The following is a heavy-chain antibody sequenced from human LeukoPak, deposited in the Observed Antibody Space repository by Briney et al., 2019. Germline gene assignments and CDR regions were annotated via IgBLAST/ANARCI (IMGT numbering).Heavy chain of an antibody. V-gene: IGHV4-34*01. CDR1: GGSFSGYY. Sequence: PSETLSLTCAVYGGSFSGYYWSWIRQRPGKGLEWSGKINHSGSTNYNPSLTSRVTISVDTSKNKFSLKLSSVTAADTAVYYCARTGYCSSTSCYLGAFDIWGQGTMVTVSS. D-gene: IGHD2-2*01. J-gene: IGHJ3*02. CDR3: ARTGYCSSTSCYLGAFDI. CDR2: INHSGST.